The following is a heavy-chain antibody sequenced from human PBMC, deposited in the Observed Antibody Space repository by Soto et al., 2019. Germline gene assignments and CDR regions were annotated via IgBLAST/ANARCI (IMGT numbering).Heavy chain of an antibody. D-gene: IGHD1-26*01. CDR1: GFPFTSYA. CDR2: ISGSGGST. CDR3: AKHRERDLLRVGFYS. Sequence: EVQLLESGGDLVQPGGSLRLSCAASGFPFTSYAVSWVRQAPGKGLEWVSAISGSGGSTYYADSVKGRFTISRDNSKNTLYLQMNSLRAEDTAVYYCAKHRERDLLRVGFYSWGQGTLVTVSS. V-gene: IGHV3-23*01. J-gene: IGHJ4*02.